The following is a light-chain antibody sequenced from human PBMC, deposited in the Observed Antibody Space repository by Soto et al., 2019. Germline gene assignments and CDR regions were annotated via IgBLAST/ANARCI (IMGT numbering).Light chain of an antibody. J-gene: IGKJ1*01. CDR2: GAS. V-gene: IGKV3-20*01. Sequence: EIVLTQSAGTLSLSPGESTTLSCRASQSVSSSYLVWYQQKTGQPPRLLIYGASSRATGIPDRFSGRGSGTDFTLTISRLEPEDFAVYYCQQCGSSPPTFGQGSKVAIK. CDR1: QSVSSSY. CDR3: QQCGSSPPT.